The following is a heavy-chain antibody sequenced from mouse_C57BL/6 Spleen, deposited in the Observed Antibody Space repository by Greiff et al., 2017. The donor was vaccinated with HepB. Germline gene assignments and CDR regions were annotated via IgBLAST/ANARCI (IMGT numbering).Heavy chain of an antibody. V-gene: IGHV2-6-1*01. J-gene: IGHJ4*01. D-gene: IGHD1-1*01. CDR2: IWSDGST. Sequence: QVQLQQSGPGLVAPSQSLSITCTVSGFSLTSYGVHWVRQPPGKGLEWLVVIWSDGSTTYNSALKSRLSISKDNSKSQVFLKMNSLQTDDTAMYYCARHSDYGSSFYYAMDYWGQGTSVTVSS. CDR3: ARHSDYGSSFYYAMDY. CDR1: GFSLTSYG.